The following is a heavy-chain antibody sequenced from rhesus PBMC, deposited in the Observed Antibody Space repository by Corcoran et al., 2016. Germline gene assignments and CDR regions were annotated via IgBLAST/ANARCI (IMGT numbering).Heavy chain of an antibody. CDR2: IGASNGIP. V-gene: IGHV4-165*02. D-gene: IGHD6-31*01. CDR1: GGFISVYY. J-gene: IGHJ5-2*02. CDR3: AGFSGWYCSLDV. Sequence: QVQLQESGPGLVKPSETLSLTCAVSGGFISVYYYNWIRQAPGKGLEWIGYIGASNGIPNYNPSLKGRVTISTDTSKNQVCLNLNPVTAADTAVYYCAGFSGWYCSLDVWGRGLLVTVSS.